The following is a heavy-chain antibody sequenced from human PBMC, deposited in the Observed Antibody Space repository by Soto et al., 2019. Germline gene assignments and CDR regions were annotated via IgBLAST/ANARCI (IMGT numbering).Heavy chain of an antibody. CDR2: ISDSGGYT. CDR3: AKGDWLDS. J-gene: IGHJ5*01. V-gene: IGHV3-23*01. Sequence: EVQLLESGGDLVQPGGSLRLSCAASGFTFSSNAMSWVLQAPGKGLEWVSGISDSGGYTYYADSVKGRFTISRDNSKNTLYLQMNSLRAEDTAVYYCAKGDWLDSWGRGTLVTVSS. CDR1: GFTFSSNA.